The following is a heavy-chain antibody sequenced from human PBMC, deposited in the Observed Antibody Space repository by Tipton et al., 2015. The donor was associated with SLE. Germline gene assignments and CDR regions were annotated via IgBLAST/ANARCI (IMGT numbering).Heavy chain of an antibody. V-gene: IGHV1-18*01. CDR2: ISAYNGNT. J-gene: IGHJ6*02. D-gene: IGHD2-2*02. CDR1: GYTFTSYG. CDR3: AREPFIVVVPAAIGAGMDV. Sequence: QSGAEVKKPGASVKVSCKASGYTFTSYGISWVRQAPGQGLEWMGWISAYNGNTNYAQKLQGRVTMTTDTSTSTAYMKLRSLRSDDTAVYYCAREPFIVVVPAAIGAGMDVWGQGTTVTVSS.